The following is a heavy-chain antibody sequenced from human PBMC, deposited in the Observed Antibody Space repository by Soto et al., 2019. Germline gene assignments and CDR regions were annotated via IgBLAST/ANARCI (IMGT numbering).Heavy chain of an antibody. CDR2: IRQDGGDI. V-gene: IGHV3-7*01. J-gene: IGHJ4*02. CDR1: GFTFSSYW. CDR3: ARAGSTASLFDS. D-gene: IGHD3-10*01. Sequence: GGSLRLSCAASGFTFSSYWMSWVRQAPGTGLEWVANIRQDGGDIYYVDSVKGRFTISRDNAKNSLFLQMNSLRVEDTAVYYCARAGSTASLFDSWGLGTLVTVS.